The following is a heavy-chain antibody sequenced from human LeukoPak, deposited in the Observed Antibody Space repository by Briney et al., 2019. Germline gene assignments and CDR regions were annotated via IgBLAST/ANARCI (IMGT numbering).Heavy chain of an antibody. D-gene: IGHD4-23*01. CDR2: IKQDGSEK. CDR1: GFTFSSYG. V-gene: IGHV3-7*01. CDR3: ASFRGKNPLDY. Sequence: GSLRLSCAASGFTFSSYGMHWVRQAPGKGLEWVANIKQDGSEKYYVDSVKGRFTISRDNAKNSLYLQMNSLRAEDTALYYCASFRGKNPLDYWGQGTLVTVSS. J-gene: IGHJ4*02.